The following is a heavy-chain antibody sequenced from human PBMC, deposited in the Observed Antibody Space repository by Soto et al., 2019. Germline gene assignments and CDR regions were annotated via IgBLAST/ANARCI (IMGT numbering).Heavy chain of an antibody. CDR3: ARVKSDWNYYYYYGMDV. Sequence: SETLSLTCTVSGGSISSSSYYWGWIRQPPGKGLEWIGSIYYSGSTYYNPSLKSRVTISVDTSKNQFSLKLSSVTAADTAVYYCARVKSDWNYYYYYGMDVWGQGTTVTVSS. CDR1: GGSISSSSYY. D-gene: IGHD1-1*01. V-gene: IGHV4-39*07. CDR2: IYYSGST. J-gene: IGHJ6*02.